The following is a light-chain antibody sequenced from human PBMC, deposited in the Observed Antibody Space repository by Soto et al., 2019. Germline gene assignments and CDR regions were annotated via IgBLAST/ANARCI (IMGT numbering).Light chain of an antibody. CDR1: SSNTGINT. CDR3: AAWDDSLNGYV. CDR2: TNS. J-gene: IGLJ1*01. V-gene: IGLV1-44*01. Sequence: QSVLTQPPSASGTPGQRVTISCSGSSSNTGINTVNWYQQLPGTAPKLLIYTNSQRPSGVPDRFSGSKSGTSASLAISGLQSEDEADYYCAAWDDSLNGYVFGAGTKLTVL.